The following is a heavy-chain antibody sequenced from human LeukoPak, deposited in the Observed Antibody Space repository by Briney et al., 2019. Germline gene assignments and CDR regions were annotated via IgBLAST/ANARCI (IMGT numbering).Heavy chain of an antibody. Sequence: GGSLRLSCAASGFTFSSYAMSWVRQAPGKGLEWVAAISGSGGSTYYADSVKGRFTISRDNSKNTLYLQMNSLRAEDTAVYYCANGGGSNRKTTVTEDYWGQGTLVPVSS. D-gene: IGHD4-17*01. CDR2: ISGSGGST. V-gene: IGHV3-23*01. J-gene: IGHJ4*02. CDR1: GFTFSSYA. CDR3: ANGGGSNRKTTVTEDY.